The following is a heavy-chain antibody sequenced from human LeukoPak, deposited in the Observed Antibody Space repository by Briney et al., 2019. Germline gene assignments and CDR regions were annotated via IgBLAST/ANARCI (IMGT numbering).Heavy chain of an antibody. Sequence: SETLSLTCTVSGGSISSHYWTWIRQSPVKGLEGIGDISNSGSTSYNPSLKSRVTISIDTSKNQFSLKLSSVTAADTAVYYCARDALVGYFSYYYMDVWGKGTTVTVSS. V-gene: IGHV4-59*11. J-gene: IGHJ6*03. CDR2: ISNSGST. CDR1: GGSISSHY. CDR3: ARDALVGYFSYYYMDV. D-gene: IGHD2-15*01.